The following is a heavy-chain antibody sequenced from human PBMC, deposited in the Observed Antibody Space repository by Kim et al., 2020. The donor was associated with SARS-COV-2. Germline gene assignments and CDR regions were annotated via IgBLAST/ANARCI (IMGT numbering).Heavy chain of an antibody. CDR3: AVDRGIAAAGLQEDY. CDR1: GFTFSSYA. J-gene: IGHJ4*01. D-gene: IGHD6-13*01. V-gene: IGHV3-30-3*01. Sequence: GGSLRLSCAASGFTFSSYAMHWVRQAPGKGLEWVAVISYDGSNKYYADSVKGRFTISRDNSKNTLYLQMNSLRAEDTAVYYCAVDRGIAAAGLQEDYWG. CDR2: ISYDGSNK.